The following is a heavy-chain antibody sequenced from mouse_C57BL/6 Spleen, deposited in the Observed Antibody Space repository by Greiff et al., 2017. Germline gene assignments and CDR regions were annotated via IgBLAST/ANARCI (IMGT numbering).Heavy chain of an antibody. CDR3: ARWDSSGYKGAMDY. Sequence: EVNVVESGGGLVKPGGSLKLSCAASGFTFSSYTMSWVRQTPEKRLEWVATISGGGGNTYYPDSVKGRFTISRDNAKNTLYLQMSSLRSEDTALYYCARWDSSGYKGAMDYWGQGTSVTVSS. V-gene: IGHV5-9*01. CDR2: ISGGGGNT. CDR1: GFTFSSYT. D-gene: IGHD3-2*02. J-gene: IGHJ4*01.